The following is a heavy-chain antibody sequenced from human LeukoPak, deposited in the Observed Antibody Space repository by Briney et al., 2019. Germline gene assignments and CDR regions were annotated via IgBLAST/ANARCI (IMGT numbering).Heavy chain of an antibody. CDR1: GYSITSNNW. D-gene: IGHD3-10*01. CDR3: ARTSGAGTYYGDFDY. CDR2: IYYSGST. V-gene: IGHV4-28*01. J-gene: IGHJ4*02. Sequence: PSETLSLTCAVSGYSITSNNWWGWIRQPPGEGLEWIGYIYYSGSTYYNASLKSRVIMSVDTSKSHFSLRLSSVTAVDTAVYYCARTSGAGTYYGDFDYWGQGILVTVSS.